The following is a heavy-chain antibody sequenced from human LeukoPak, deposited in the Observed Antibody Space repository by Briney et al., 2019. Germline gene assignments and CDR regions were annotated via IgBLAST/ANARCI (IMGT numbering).Heavy chain of an antibody. J-gene: IGHJ1*01. Sequence: SETLSLTCAVNGGSFTGLYWNWIRQPPGKGLEWIGEINHSGSTSYKPSLKSRATISVDTSRNQFSLKLSSMTAADTAVYYCLVAAAALGSQHWGQGTLVTVSS. V-gene: IGHV4-34*01. CDR1: GGSFTGLY. D-gene: IGHD6-13*01. CDR2: INHSGST. CDR3: LVAAAALGSQH.